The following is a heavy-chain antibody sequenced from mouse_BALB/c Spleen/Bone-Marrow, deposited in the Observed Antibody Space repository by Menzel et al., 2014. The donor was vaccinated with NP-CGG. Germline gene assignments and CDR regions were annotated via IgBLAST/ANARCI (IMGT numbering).Heavy chain of an antibody. CDR2: IDPANGNI. Sequence: VQLQQSGAELVKPGASVKLSCTASGFNIKDTYMHWVKQRPEQGLEWIGRIDPANGNIKYDPKFQGKATITADTSSNTAYLPLSSLTSEDTAVYYCAPYYDGRWVANWGQGTPVTVSA. V-gene: IGHV14-3*02. D-gene: IGHD1-1*01. CDR3: APYYDGRWVAN. CDR1: GFNIKDTY. J-gene: IGHJ3*01.